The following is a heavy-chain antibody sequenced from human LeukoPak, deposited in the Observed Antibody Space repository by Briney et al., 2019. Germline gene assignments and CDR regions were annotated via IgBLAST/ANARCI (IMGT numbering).Heavy chain of an antibody. CDR1: GCTLSSYA. J-gene: IGHJ6*03. D-gene: IGHD6-19*01. Sequence: GSSVKVSCKASGCTLSSYAISWVRQAPGQGLEWMGGIIPIFGTANYAQKFQGRVTITTDESTSTAYMELSSLRSEDTAVYYCASTEQWLVSGLYYYYYMDVWGKGTTVTVSS. CDR3: ASTEQWLVSGLYYYYYMDV. CDR2: IIPIFGTA. V-gene: IGHV1-69*05.